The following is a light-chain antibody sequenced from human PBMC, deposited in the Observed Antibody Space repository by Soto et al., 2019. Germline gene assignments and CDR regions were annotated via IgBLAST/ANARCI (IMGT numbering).Light chain of an antibody. Sequence: EIVLTQSPGTLSLSPGERATLSCRASQSVSSSYLAWYQQKPGQAPRLLIYGASSRATGIPDRCSGSGSGTAFTLTISRLEPEDFAVYYCQQYGSSRRTFGQGTKVEIK. J-gene: IGKJ1*01. CDR3: QQYGSSRRT. CDR2: GAS. V-gene: IGKV3-20*01. CDR1: QSVSSSY.